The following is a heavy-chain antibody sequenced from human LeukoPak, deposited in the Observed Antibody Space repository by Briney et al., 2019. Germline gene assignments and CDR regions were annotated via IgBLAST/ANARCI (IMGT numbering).Heavy chain of an antibody. D-gene: IGHD4-17*01. J-gene: IGHJ3*02. V-gene: IGHV1-2*02. CDR2: INPNSGGT. CDR1: GYTFTGYY. Sequence: ASVKFSCKASGYTFTGYYMHWVRQAPGQGLEWMGWINPNSGGTNYAQKFQGRVTMTRDTSISTAYMELSRLRSDDTAVYYCARANVDYGDYGDAFDIWGQGTMVTVSS. CDR3: ARANVDYGDYGDAFDI.